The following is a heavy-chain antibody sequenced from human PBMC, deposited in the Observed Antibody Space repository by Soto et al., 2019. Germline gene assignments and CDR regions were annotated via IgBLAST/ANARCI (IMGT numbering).Heavy chain of an antibody. CDR1: GGSISSGGYS. CDR2: IYYGST. CDR3: ARTPDI. J-gene: IGHJ3*02. V-gene: IGHV4-30-2*01. Sequence: QLQLQESGSGLVKPSQTLSLTCAVSGGSISSGGYSWSWIRQPPGKGLEWIGYIYYGSTYYNPSLKSRVTRSVDRCKIQFSLKLRSVTAADTAVYYCARTPDIWGQGTMVTVSS.